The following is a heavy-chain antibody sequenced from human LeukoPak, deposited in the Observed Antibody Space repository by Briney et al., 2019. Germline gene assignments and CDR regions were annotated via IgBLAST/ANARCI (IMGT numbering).Heavy chain of an antibody. D-gene: IGHD3-22*01. CDR2: IYYSGST. V-gene: IGHV4-39*01. J-gene: IGHJ4*02. CDR1: GGSISSSSYY. CDR3: VRGYYYDGPGDY. Sequence: SETLSLTCTVSGGSISSSSYYWGWIRQPPGKGLEWIGSIYYSGSTYYNPSLKSRVTISVDTSKNQFSLKLSSVTAADTAVYYCVRGYYYDGPGDYWGQGTLVTVSS.